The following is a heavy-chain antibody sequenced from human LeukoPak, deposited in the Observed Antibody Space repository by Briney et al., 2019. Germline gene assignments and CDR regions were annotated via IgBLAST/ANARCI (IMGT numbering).Heavy chain of an antibody. CDR1: GFTFSSYG. Sequence: GGSLRLSCAASGFTFSSYGMHWVRQAPGEGLEWVAVISYDGSNKYYADSVRGRFTISRDNSKNTLYLQMNSLRAEDTAVYYCAATTGYSSSWYPYYYYYYGMDVWGQGTTVTVSS. D-gene: IGHD6-13*01. CDR3: AATTGYSSSWYPYYYYYYGMDV. V-gene: IGHV3-30*03. J-gene: IGHJ6*02. CDR2: ISYDGSNK.